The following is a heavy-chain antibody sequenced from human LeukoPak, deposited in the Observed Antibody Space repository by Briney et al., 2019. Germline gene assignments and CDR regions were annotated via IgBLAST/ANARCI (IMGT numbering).Heavy chain of an antibody. CDR2: IHYSGTT. Sequence: ASETLSLTCTVSGGSISGYYWSWIRQPPGKGLEWIGYIHYSGTTSYNPSLKSRVTISVDTSKNQFSLKLSFVTAADTAVYYCARGSIAARNDAFDIWGQGTMVTVSS. J-gene: IGHJ3*02. CDR3: ARGSIAARNDAFDI. V-gene: IGHV4-59*01. CDR1: GGSISGYY. D-gene: IGHD6-6*01.